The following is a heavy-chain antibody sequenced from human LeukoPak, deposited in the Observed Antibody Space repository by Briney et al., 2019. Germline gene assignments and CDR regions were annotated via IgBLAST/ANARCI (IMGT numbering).Heavy chain of an antibody. CDR1: GGPIFSSPFY. D-gene: IGHD4-11*01. Sequence: SETLSLTCTVSGGPIFSSPFYWGWIRQPPGKGLEWIASVYYNGITYYNLSLKSRVTISVDTSKNQFALKVTSVTAADTAIYYCARLMTTVATWGQGTLVTVSS. CDR2: VYYNGIT. CDR3: ARLMTTVAT. J-gene: IGHJ4*02. V-gene: IGHV4-39*01.